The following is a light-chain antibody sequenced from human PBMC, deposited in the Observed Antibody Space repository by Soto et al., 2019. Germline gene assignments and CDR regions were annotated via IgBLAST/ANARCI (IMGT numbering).Light chain of an antibody. J-gene: IGLJ3*02. CDR2: EVS. CDR3: GSYTSSSTWV. CDR1: SSDVGGYNY. Sequence: QSALTQPASVSGSPGQSITISCTGTSSDVGGYNYVSWYQQHPGKAPKLMIYEVSNRPSGVSNRFSGSKSGNTASLTIPGLQAEDEADYYCGSYTSSSTWVFGGGTKVTVL. V-gene: IGLV2-14*01.